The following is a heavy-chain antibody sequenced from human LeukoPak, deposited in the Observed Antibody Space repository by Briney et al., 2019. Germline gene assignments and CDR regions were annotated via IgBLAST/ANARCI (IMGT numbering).Heavy chain of an antibody. V-gene: IGHV3-30-3*01. J-gene: IGHJ6*02. D-gene: IGHD2-2*01. Sequence: GRSPRLSCAASGFTFSGYAMHWVRQAPGKGLEWVAVISYDGSNKYYADSVKGRFTISRDNSKNTLYLQMNSLRAEDTAVYYCARDAGSSTSSGKYYYYYGMDVWGQGTTVTVSS. CDR1: GFTFSGYA. CDR3: ARDAGSSTSSGKYYYYYGMDV. CDR2: ISYDGSNK.